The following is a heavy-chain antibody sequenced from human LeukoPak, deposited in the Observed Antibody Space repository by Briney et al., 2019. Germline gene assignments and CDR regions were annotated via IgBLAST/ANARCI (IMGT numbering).Heavy chain of an antibody. CDR3: ATKPSPNSDY. CDR2: IRYDGSNK. D-gene: IGHD1-1*01. Sequence: PGGSLRLSCAASGFTLSNYGMHWVRQAPGKGLEWVAFIRYDGSNKYYADSVKGRFTISRDNSKNTLYLQMNSLRAEDTAVYYCATKPSPNSDYWGQGTLVTVSS. V-gene: IGHV3-30*02. J-gene: IGHJ4*02. CDR1: GFTLSNYG.